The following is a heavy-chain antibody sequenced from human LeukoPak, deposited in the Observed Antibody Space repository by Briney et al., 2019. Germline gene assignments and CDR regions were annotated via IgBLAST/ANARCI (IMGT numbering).Heavy chain of an antibody. V-gene: IGHV3-7*01. D-gene: IGHD1-14*01. J-gene: IGHJ5*02. CDR2: INQDGSEE. Sequence: GGSLRLSCAASGFTLSSIWMAWVRQAPGKGLEWVANINQDGSEERYVDAVKGRFTISRDNAKNSVHLQMNSLRVEDTAVYYCARDPGRRFDPWGQGTLVTVSS. CDR1: GFTLSSIW. CDR3: ARDPGRRFDP.